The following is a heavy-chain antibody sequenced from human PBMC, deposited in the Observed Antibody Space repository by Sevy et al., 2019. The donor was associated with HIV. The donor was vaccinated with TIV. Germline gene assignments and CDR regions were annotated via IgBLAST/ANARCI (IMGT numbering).Heavy chain of an antibody. D-gene: IGHD2-15*01. V-gene: IGHV3-74*01. Sequence: GGSLRLSCAASGFPFNRNWMHWVRQAPGKGLVWVSQINGDGTNTNYADSVKGRFTISRDNAKNTVYLQMNSLTVEDTAVYYCASEVYCSSGRCFSPRFDNWGQGTLVTVSS. CDR2: INGDGTNT. CDR3: ASEVYCSSGRCFSPRFDN. CDR1: GFPFNRNW. J-gene: IGHJ4*02.